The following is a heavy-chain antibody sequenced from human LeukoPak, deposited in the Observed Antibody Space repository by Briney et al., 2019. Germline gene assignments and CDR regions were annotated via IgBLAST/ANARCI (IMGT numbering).Heavy chain of an antibody. CDR2: IYHSGST. D-gene: IGHD3-3*01. Sequence: PSETLSLTCAVSGYSISSGYYWGWIRQPPGKGLEWIGSIYHSGSTYYNPSLKSRVTISVATSKNQFSLKLSSVTAADTAVYYCARGYYDFWSGYYEFGIFDYWGQGTLVTVSS. CDR1: GYSISSGYY. J-gene: IGHJ4*02. CDR3: ARGYYDFWSGYYEFGIFDY. V-gene: IGHV4-38-2*01.